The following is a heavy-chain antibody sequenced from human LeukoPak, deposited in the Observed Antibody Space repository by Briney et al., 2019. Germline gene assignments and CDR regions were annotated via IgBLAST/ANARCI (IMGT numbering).Heavy chain of an antibody. D-gene: IGHD6-19*01. Sequence: GGSLRLSFAASGFTFSSYSMNWVRQAPGKGLEWVSSISSSSSYIYYADSVKGRFTISRDNAKNSLYLQMNSLRAEDTAVYYCAREVAESYYFDYWGQGTLVTVSS. CDR2: ISSSSSYI. V-gene: IGHV3-21*01. CDR3: AREVAESYYFDY. CDR1: GFTFSSYS. J-gene: IGHJ4*02.